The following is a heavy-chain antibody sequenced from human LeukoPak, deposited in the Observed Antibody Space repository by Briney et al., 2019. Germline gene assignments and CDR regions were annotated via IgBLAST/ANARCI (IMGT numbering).Heavy chain of an antibody. CDR1: GRSVSSNY. V-gene: IGHV3-66*01. J-gene: IGHJ4*02. CDR3: ARSFYDILIGYYQYFDY. CDR2: IYRDGSS. Sequence: GGSLRLSCVASGRSVSSNYMSWVRQAPGKELEWVSVIYRDGSSYYAESVKGRFTISRDNSKNTLYIQMNSLRAEDTAVYYCARSFYDILIGYYQYFDYWGQGTLVTVSS. D-gene: IGHD3-9*01.